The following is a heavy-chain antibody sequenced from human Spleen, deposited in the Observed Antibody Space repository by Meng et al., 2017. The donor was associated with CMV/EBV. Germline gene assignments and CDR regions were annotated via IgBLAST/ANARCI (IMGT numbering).Heavy chain of an antibody. Sequence: GESLKISCAASGFTFNTYSMTWVRQAPGKGLEWVSYISSSGTTIHYADSVKGRFTISRDNGKNSLYLQMNSLRAEDTAVYYCAREAPVYDAFDVWGQGTMVTVSS. V-gene: IGHV3-48*04. CDR2: ISSSGTTI. CDR1: GFTFNTYS. CDR3: AREAPVYDAFDV. J-gene: IGHJ3*01. D-gene: IGHD3-16*01.